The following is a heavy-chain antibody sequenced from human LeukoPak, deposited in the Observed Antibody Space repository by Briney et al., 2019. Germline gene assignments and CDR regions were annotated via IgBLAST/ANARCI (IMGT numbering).Heavy chain of an antibody. V-gene: IGHV4-39*07. CDR1: GGSISSSSYY. J-gene: IGHJ4*02. D-gene: IGHD1-26*01. CDR2: IYYSGST. CDR3: ARGIVGAQYFDY. Sequence: SETLSLTCTVSGGSISSSSYYWGWIRQPPGKGLEWIGSIYYSGSTYYNPSLKSRVTISVDTSKNQFSLKLSSVTAADTAVYYCARGIVGAQYFDYWGQGTLVTVSS.